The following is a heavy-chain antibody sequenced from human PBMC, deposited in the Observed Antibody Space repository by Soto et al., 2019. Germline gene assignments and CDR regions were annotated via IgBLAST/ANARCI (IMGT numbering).Heavy chain of an antibody. J-gene: IGHJ4*02. V-gene: IGHV4-31*03. Sequence: QVQLQESGPGLVKPSQTLSLTCTVSGGSISSGGYYWSWIRQHPGKGLEWIGYIYYSGSTYYNPSLKSRVIISVDTSKNQFSLKLSSVTAADTAVYYCARGVNDFWSGYYARPGKYYFDYWGQGTLVTVSS. CDR3: ARGVNDFWSGYYARPGKYYFDY. D-gene: IGHD3-3*01. CDR2: IYYSGST. CDR1: GGSISSGGYY.